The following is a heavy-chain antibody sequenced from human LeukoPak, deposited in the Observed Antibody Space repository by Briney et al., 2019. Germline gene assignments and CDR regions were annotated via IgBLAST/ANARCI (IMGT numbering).Heavy chain of an antibody. CDR3: ARGGGSYPLNDYYYYYMDV. CDR2: INHSGST. V-gene: IGHV4-34*01. Sequence: PSETLSLTCAVYGGSFSGYYWSWIRQPPGKGLEWIGEINHSGSTNYNPSLKSRVTMSVDTSKNQFSLKLSSVTAADTAVYYCARGGGSYPLNDYYYYYMDVWGKGTTVTISS. D-gene: IGHD1-26*01. J-gene: IGHJ6*03. CDR1: GGSFSGYY.